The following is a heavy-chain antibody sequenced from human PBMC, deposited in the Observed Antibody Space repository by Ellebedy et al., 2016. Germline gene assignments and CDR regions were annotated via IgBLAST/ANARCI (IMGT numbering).Heavy chain of an antibody. V-gene: IGHV5-51*01. CDR1: GYSFTSYW. CDR2: IYPGDSDT. Sequence: KVSCXGSGYSFTSYWIAWVRQMPGKGLEWMGTIYPGDSDTRYRPAFQGQVTISADKSITTAYLQWNSLKASDTAMYYCARGDRNWFDPWGQGTLVTVSS. D-gene: IGHD3-16*01. J-gene: IGHJ5*02. CDR3: ARGDRNWFDP.